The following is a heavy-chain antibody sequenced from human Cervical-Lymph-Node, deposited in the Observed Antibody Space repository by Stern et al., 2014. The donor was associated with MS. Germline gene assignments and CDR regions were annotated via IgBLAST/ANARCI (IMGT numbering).Heavy chain of an antibody. Sequence: QVQLQQWGAGLLKPSETLSLTCAVYSGSLRGYYWTWIRQSPGKGLEWIGEITHSGSANYKSSLKSRVTISVDTSKNRFSLRLTSVTAADTATYYCARGNGDYPYWGQGTLVTVSS. CDR2: ITHSGSA. J-gene: IGHJ4*02. CDR3: ARGNGDYPY. V-gene: IGHV4-34*01. D-gene: IGHD4-17*01. CDR1: SGSLRGYY.